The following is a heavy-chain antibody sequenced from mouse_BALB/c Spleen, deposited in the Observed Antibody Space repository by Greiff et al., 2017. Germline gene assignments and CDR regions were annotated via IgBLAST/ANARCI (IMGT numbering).Heavy chain of an antibody. V-gene: IGHV5-6*01. CDR1: GFTFSSYG. D-gene: IGHD3-3*01. CDR3: AREGTGNFNYAMDY. CDR2: ISSGGSYT. Sequence: EVQLVESGGDLVKPGGSLKLSCAASGFTFSSYGMSWVRQTPDKRLEWVATISSGGSYTYYPDSVKGRFTISRDNAKNTLYLQMSSLKSEDTAMYYCAREGTGNFNYAMDYWGQGTSVTVSS. J-gene: IGHJ4*01.